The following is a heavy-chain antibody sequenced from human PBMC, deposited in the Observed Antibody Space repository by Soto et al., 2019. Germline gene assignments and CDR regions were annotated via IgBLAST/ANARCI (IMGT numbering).Heavy chain of an antibody. V-gene: IGHV3-23*01. CDR1: GFTMSTSS. D-gene: IGHD5-12*01. Sequence: VSLQLSCAASGFTMSTSSVTWVRQAPGKGLEWVSGISVTPGITFYADSVKGRFTISRDSSKNAVYLQMNSLRAEDTAMYFCSKWSGYGDLWGQGTLVTVSS. J-gene: IGHJ4*02. CDR2: ISVTPGIT. CDR3: SKWSGYGDL.